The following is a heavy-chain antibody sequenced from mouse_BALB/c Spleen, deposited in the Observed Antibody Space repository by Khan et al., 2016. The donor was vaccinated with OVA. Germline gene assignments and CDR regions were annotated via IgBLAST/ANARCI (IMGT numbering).Heavy chain of an antibody. V-gene: IGHV2-3*01. J-gene: IGHJ4*01. CDR2: IWGDGST. CDR3: AKFTPDYYSMDY. D-gene: IGHD1-1*01. CDR1: GFSLTSYD. Sequence: QVQLKESGPGLVAPSQSLSITCTVSGFSLTSYDVSWVRQSPEKGLEWLGVIWGDGSTNYHSTLISRLIISKDNSKSQVFLKLTGLQTDDTATYYCAKFTPDYYSMDYWGQGTSVTVSS.